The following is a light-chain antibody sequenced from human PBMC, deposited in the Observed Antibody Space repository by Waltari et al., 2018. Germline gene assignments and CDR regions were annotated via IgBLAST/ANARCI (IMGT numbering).Light chain of an antibody. CDR3: QQSYVSPPT. J-gene: IGKJ3*01. CDR2: AAS. Sequence: DIRMTQSPSSLSASIGDRVTITCRASQTITDYLNWYQQKPGKAPKLLIYAASTLHSAVPSRFSGSGSGTEFTLTVSSLQPEDFATYYCQQSYVSPPTFGPGTKVDF. V-gene: IGKV1-39*01. CDR1: QTITDY.